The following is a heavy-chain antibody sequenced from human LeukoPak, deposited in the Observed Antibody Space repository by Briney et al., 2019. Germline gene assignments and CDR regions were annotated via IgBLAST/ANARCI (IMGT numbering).Heavy chain of an antibody. J-gene: IGHJ4*02. Sequence: GESLKISCKGSRYSFTSYWIGWVRQMPGKGLEWVGIVYPGDSETRYSPSFQGQGTISADKSISTAYLQWGSLKASDNAMYYCARRTLVGATIGFDYWGQGTLVTVSS. CDR2: VYPGDSET. D-gene: IGHD1-26*01. CDR1: RYSFTSYW. CDR3: ARRTLVGATIGFDY. V-gene: IGHV5-51*01.